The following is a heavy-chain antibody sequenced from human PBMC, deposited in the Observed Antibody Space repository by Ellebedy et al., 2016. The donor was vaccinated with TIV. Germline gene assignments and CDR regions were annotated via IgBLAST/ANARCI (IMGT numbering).Heavy chain of an antibody. D-gene: IGHD3-16*01. V-gene: IGHV1-46*01. CDR2: IYPGAGSA. CDR1: GYSFTSYY. CDR3: ARPLRLGQIYYLEH. J-gene: IGHJ4*02. Sequence: AASVKVSCKASGYSFTSYYLHWARQAPGQGLEWMGIIYPGAGSATYAREFQGRVTMTRDTSTSTAYMELSSLTSDDTAVYFCARPLRLGQIYYLEHWGQGTLVTVSS.